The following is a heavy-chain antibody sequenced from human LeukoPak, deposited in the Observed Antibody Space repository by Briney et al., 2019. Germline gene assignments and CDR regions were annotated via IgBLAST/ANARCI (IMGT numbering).Heavy chain of an antibody. J-gene: IGHJ4*02. CDR1: GYSISSGYY. Sequence: SETLSLTCAVSGYSISSGYYWGWIRQPPGKGLEWIGSISHSGSTYYNPSLKSRVTISVDTSKNQFSLKLSSVTAADTAVYYCARHVLRGNSFHYFDYWGQGTLVTVSS. V-gene: IGHV4-38-2*01. CDR3: ARHVLRGNSFHYFDY. D-gene: IGHD4-23*01. CDR2: ISHSGST.